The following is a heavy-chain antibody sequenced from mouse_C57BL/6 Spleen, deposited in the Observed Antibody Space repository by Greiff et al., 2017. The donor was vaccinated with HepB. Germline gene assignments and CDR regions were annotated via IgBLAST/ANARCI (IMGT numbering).Heavy chain of an antibody. CDR3: ARELEGYYFDY. J-gene: IGHJ2*01. CDR2: INYDGSST. D-gene: IGHD3-3*01. Sequence: EVMLVESEGGLVQPGSSMKLSCTASGFTFSDYYMAWVRQVPEKGLEWVANINYDGSSTYYLDSLKSRFIISRDNAKNILYLQMSSLKSEDTATYYCARELEGYYFDYWGQGTTLTVSS. CDR1: GFTFSDYY. V-gene: IGHV5-16*01.